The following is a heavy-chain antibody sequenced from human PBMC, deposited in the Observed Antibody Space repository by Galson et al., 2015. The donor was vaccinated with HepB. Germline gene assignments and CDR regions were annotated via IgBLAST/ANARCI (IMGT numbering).Heavy chain of an antibody. CDR1: GFTFDDYA. D-gene: IGHD6-6*01. J-gene: IGHJ4*02. CDR2: ISWNSGSI. Sequence: SLRLSCAASGFTFDDYAMHWVRQAPGKGLEWVSGISWNSGSIAYADSVKGRFTISRDNAKNSLYLQMNSLRPEDTALYYCAKDMPAARVYWGQGTLVTVSS. CDR3: AKDMPAARVY. V-gene: IGHV3-9*01.